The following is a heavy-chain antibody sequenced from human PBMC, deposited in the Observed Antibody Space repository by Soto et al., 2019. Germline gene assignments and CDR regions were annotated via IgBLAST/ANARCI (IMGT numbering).Heavy chain of an antibody. J-gene: IGHJ4*02. CDR1: GGSISSYY. V-gene: IGHV4-59*12. D-gene: IGHD2-15*01. CDR2: VYYSGST. Sequence: SETLSLTCTVSGGSISSYYWSWIRQPPGKGLEWIGYVYYSGSTNYNPSLKSRVTISVDTSKNQFSLKLSSVTAADTAVYYCAGDQYYSGASSYHYWGQGTLVTVSS. CDR3: AGDQYYSGASSYHY.